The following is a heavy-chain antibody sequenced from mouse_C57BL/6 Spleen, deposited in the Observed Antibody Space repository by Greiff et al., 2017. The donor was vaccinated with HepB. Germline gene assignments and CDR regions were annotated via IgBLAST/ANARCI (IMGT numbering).Heavy chain of an antibody. Sequence: VQLQQPGAELVKPGASVKMSCKASGYTFTSYWITWVKQRPGQGLEWIGDIYPGSGSTNYNEKFKSKATLTVDTSSSTAYMQRSSLTSEDSAVYYCARSYYYYGSSYGWYFDVWGTGTTVTVSS. CDR2: IYPGSGST. CDR3: ARSYYYYGSSYGWYFDV. J-gene: IGHJ1*03. V-gene: IGHV1-55*01. CDR1: GYTFTSYW. D-gene: IGHD1-1*01.